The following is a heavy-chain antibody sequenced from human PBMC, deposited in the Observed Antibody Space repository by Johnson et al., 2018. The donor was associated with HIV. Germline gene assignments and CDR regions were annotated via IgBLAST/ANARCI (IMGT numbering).Heavy chain of an antibody. CDR3: ARDSPWELTAFDI. Sequence: VQLVESGGGLVQPGGSLRLSCATSGFTVSNNYMSWVRQAPGKGLEWVSLIYSGGNTYYADSVKGRFTISRDNSKNTLYLQMNSLRAEDTAVYYCARDSPWELTAFDIWGQGTMVTVSS. D-gene: IGHD1-26*01. V-gene: IGHV3-66*02. J-gene: IGHJ3*02. CDR1: GFTVSNNY. CDR2: IYSGGNT.